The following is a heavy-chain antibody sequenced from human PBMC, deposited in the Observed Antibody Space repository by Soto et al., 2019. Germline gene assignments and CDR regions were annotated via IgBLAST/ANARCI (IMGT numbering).Heavy chain of an antibody. CDR3: AKDPPTIGYWYFDI. D-gene: IGHD3-9*01. CDR2: ITDSGGRT. J-gene: IGHJ2*01. Sequence: GGSLRLSCAASGFTFSTYAMSWVRQAPGKGLEWVSAITDSGGRTYYANSVKGRFIISRDNSKNTLYLQMNSLKAEDTAVYFCAKDPPTIGYWYFDIWGRGTLVTVSS. CDR1: GFTFSTYA. V-gene: IGHV3-23*01.